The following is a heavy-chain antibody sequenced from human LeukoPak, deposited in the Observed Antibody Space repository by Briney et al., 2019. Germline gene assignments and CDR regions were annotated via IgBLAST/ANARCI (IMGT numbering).Heavy chain of an antibody. V-gene: IGHV3-7*01. J-gene: IGHJ4*02. CDR2: INQGGSDK. Sequence: PGGSLRLSCAASGFTFSGHWMSWVRQAPGKGLEWAANINQGGSDKYYVDSVKGRFTISRDNANNLLYLQMNSLRGEDTAVYYCTRDRSRAEDDWGQGTLLTVSS. D-gene: IGHD1-14*01. CDR1: GFTFSGHW. CDR3: TRDRSRAEDD.